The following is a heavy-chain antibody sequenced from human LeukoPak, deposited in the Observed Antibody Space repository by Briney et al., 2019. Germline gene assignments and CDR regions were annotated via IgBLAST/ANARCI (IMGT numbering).Heavy chain of an antibody. J-gene: IGHJ4*02. CDR3: ARDPYCSSTSCYHYFDY. V-gene: IGHV3-30*19. CDR1: GFTFSSYG. CDR2: ISYDGSNK. Sequence: GGSLRLSCAASGFTFSSYGMHWVRQAPGKGLEWVAVISYDGSNKYYADSVKGRFTISRDNSKNTLYLQMNSLRAEDTAVYYCARDPYCSSTSCYHYFDYWGQGTLVTVSS. D-gene: IGHD2-2*01.